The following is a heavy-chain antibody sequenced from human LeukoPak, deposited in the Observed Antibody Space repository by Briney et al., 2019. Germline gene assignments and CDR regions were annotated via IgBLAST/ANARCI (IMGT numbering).Heavy chain of an antibody. V-gene: IGHV4-34*01. Sequence: PSETLSLTCAVYGGSFSGYYWSWLRQRPGKGLEWMGEINHSGSTNDNPSLRSRVTIAVDTTRNQFSVKLSSVTAAATAVYYWGRGRGAWELTWGQGTLVTVSS. CDR3: GRGRGAWELT. CDR1: GGSFSGYY. J-gene: IGHJ4*02. D-gene: IGHD1-26*01. CDR2: INHSGST.